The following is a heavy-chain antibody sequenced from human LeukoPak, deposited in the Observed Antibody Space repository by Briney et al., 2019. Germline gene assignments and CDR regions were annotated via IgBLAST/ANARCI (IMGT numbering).Heavy chain of an antibody. V-gene: IGHV3-30*02. D-gene: IGHD1-26*01. CDR3: AKDQAGA. Sequence: GGSLRLSCAASGFSFSDFGMHWVRQAPGKGLEWVAFIQHDGTNQFYADSVRGRFTISRDNAKNTMYLQMNSLGVEDTAVYYCAKDQAGAWGQGTRVTVSS. CDR1: GFSFSDFG. J-gene: IGHJ5*02. CDR2: IQHDGTNQ.